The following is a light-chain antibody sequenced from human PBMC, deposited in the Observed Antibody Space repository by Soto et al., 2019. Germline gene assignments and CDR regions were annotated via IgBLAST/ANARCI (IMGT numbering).Light chain of an antibody. CDR1: QSVSSSY. V-gene: IGKV3-20*01. J-gene: IGKJ3*01. CDR2: GAS. CDR3: RQYGSSPLFT. Sequence: EIVLTQSPGTLSLSPGERATLSCRASQSVSSSYLAWYQQKPGQAPRLLIFGASSRATGIPDRFSGSGPATDFTLTTSRLEPEDFAVYYCRQYGSSPLFTFGPGTKVDIK.